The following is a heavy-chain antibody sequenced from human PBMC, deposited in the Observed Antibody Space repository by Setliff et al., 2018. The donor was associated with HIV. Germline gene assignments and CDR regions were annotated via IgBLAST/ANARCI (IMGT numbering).Heavy chain of an antibody. CDR2: IYHSGKT. D-gene: IGHD4-17*01. V-gene: IGHV4-34*10. CDR1: GGSFSGYY. Sequence: SETLSLTCAVYGGSFSGYYWNWVRQPPGQGLEWIGSIYHSGKTYSNPSLKSRVTMSVDTSKNQFSLKLSSVTAVDTAVYYCAKKGNGDYHFDYWGQGTLVTV. CDR3: AKKGNGDYHFDY. J-gene: IGHJ4*02.